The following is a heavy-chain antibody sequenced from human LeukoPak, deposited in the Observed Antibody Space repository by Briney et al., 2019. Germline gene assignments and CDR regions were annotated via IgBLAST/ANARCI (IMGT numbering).Heavy chain of an antibody. V-gene: IGHV3-21*03. Sequence: GGSLRLSCAPSGLTFSCYSMNWVRQAPGKGRGWVSSVSSMSSYIYYAVSVKGRCTLSRDNAKNSLYLQMNSLRAEETAVYYCAREYSYGYLDYWGQGTLVTVSS. D-gene: IGHD5-18*01. CDR3: AREYSYGYLDY. CDR2: VSSMSSYI. CDR1: GLTFSCYS. J-gene: IGHJ4*02.